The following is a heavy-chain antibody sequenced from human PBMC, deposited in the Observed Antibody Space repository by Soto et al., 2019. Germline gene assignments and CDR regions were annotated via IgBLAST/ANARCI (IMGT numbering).Heavy chain of an antibody. Sequence: SQTLSLTCAISGDSVSSNSAAWNWIRLSPSRGPEWLARTYYRSRWYNDYAVSVRGRITVNPDTSKNQFSLQLTSVTPEDTAVYYCAGTTSHQWYYMDVWGKGTTVTVSS. CDR1: GDSVSSNSAA. CDR3: AGTTSHQWYYMDV. D-gene: IGHD1-7*01. V-gene: IGHV6-1*01. CDR2: TYYRSRWYN. J-gene: IGHJ6*03.